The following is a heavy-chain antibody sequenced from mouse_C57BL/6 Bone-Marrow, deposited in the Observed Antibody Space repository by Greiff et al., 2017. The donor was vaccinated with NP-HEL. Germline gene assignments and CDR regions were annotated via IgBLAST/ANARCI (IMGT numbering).Heavy chain of an antibody. CDR3: ARDLLYSNYVGLFDY. J-gene: IGHJ2*01. Sequence: EVQRVESGGGLVKPGGSLKLSCAASGFTFSSYAMSWVRQTPEKRLEWVATISDGGSYTYYPDNVKGRFTISRDNAKNNLYLQMSHLKSEDTAMYYCARDLLYSNYVGLFDYWGQGTTLTVSS. V-gene: IGHV5-4*01. CDR1: GFTFSSYA. D-gene: IGHD2-5*01. CDR2: ISDGGSYT.